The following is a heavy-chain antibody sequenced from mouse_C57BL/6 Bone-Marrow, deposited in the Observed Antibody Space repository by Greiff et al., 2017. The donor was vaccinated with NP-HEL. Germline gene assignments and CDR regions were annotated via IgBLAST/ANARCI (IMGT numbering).Heavy chain of an antibody. J-gene: IGHJ1*03. CDR3: ARVTTVVATYWYFDV. CDR1: GYAFSSYW. D-gene: IGHD1-1*01. Sequence: LVESGASVKISCKASGYAFSSYWMNWVKQRPGKGLEWIGQIYPGDGDTNYNGKFKGKATLTADKSSSTAYMQLSSLTSEDSAVYFCARVTTVVATYWYFDVWGTGTTVTVSS. CDR2: IYPGDGDT. V-gene: IGHV1-80*01.